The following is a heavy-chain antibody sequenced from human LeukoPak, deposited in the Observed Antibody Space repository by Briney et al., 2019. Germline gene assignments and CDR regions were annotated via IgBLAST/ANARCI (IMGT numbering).Heavy chain of an antibody. Sequence: SETLSLTCTVSGGSISSYYWSWIRQPAGKGLEWIGRIYTSGSTNYNPSLKSRVTMSVGTSKNQFSLKLSSVTAADTAAYYCARDQTYYYDSSGLNWFDPWGQGTLVTVSS. V-gene: IGHV4-4*07. CDR1: GGSISSYY. D-gene: IGHD3-22*01. CDR3: ARDQTYYYDSSGLNWFDP. CDR2: IYTSGST. J-gene: IGHJ5*02.